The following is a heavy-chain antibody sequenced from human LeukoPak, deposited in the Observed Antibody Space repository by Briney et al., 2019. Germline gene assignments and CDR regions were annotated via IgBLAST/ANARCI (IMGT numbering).Heavy chain of an antibody. Sequence: SETLSLTCTVSGGSMSSYYWSWVRQPPGKGLEWIGYIYTSGSTNYNPSLKSRVTISVDTSKNQFSLKLSSVTAADTAVYYCARYSSSWYYFDYWGQGTLVTVSS. D-gene: IGHD6-13*01. CDR2: IYTSGST. CDR3: ARYSSSWYYFDY. V-gene: IGHV4-4*09. J-gene: IGHJ4*02. CDR1: GGSMSSYY.